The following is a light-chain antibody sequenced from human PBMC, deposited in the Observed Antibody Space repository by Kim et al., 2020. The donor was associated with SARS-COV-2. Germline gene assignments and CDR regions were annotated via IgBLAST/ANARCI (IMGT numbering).Light chain of an antibody. V-gene: IGKV1-9*01. CDR2: DAS. J-gene: IGKJ5*01. CDR1: QGIRTY. CDR3: QQLNSYPFT. Sequence: ASVGDRFTITCRASQGIRTYLAWYQQKPGKAPTLLIYDASTLQSGVPSTFSGSGSGTDFTLTISSLQPEDFATYYCQQLNSYPFTFGQGTRLEIK.